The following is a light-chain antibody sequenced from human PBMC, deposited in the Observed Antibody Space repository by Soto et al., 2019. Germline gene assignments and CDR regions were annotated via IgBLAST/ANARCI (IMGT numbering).Light chain of an antibody. J-gene: IGLJ2*01. CDR3: CSYAGSSTVV. CDR1: SSDVGSYKL. CDR2: EVS. V-gene: IGLV2-23*02. Sequence: ALTQPASVSGSPGQSITISCTGTSSDVGSYKLVSWYQQHPGKAPKLILYEVSKRPSGVSNRFSGSKSGNTASLTISGLQAEDEADYYCCSYAGSSTVVFGGGTKLTVL.